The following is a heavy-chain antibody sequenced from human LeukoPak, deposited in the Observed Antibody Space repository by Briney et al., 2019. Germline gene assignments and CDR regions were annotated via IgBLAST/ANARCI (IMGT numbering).Heavy chain of an antibody. CDR2: IYSGGST. CDR1: GFTVSSNY. V-gene: IGHV3-53*01. CDR3: ARRGSTRSYGYWFDP. J-gene: IGHJ5*02. D-gene: IGHD1-26*01. Sequence: GGSLRLSCAASGFTVSSNYMSWVRQAPGRGLEWVSVIYSGGSTYCADSVKGRFTISRDNSKNTLYLQMNSLRAEDTAVYYCARRGSTRSYGYWFDPWGQGTLVTVSS.